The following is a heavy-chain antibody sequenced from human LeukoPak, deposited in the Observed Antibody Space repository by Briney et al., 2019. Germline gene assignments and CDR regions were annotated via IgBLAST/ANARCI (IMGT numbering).Heavy chain of an antibody. V-gene: IGHV3-48*03. D-gene: IGHD4-17*01. CDR1: GFTFSSYE. Sequence: PGGSLRFSCAASGFTFSSYEMNWVRQAPGKGLEWVSYISSSGSTIYYADSVKGRFTISRDNAKNSLYLQMNSLRAEDTAVYYCARMTTVKGIYYFDYWGQGTLVTVSS. CDR3: ARMTTVKGIYYFDY. J-gene: IGHJ4*02. CDR2: ISSSGSTI.